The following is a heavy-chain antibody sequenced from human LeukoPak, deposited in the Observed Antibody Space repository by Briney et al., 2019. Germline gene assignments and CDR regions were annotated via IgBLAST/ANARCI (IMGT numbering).Heavy chain of an antibody. V-gene: IGHV3-7*01. Sequence: PGGSLRLSCAASGFTVSSNYMSWVRQAPGKGLEWVANIKQDGSEKYYVDSVKGRFTISRDNAKNSLYLQINSLRAEDTAVYYCAREGLGELPFDYWGQGTLVTVSS. J-gene: IGHJ4*02. D-gene: IGHD3-10*01. CDR1: GFTVSSNY. CDR3: AREGLGELPFDY. CDR2: IKQDGSEK.